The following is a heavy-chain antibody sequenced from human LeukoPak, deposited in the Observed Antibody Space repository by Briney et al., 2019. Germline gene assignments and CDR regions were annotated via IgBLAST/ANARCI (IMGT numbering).Heavy chain of an antibody. CDR3: ARGSGSYLAEYFQH. CDR2: IYYSGST. D-gene: IGHD1-26*01. V-gene: IGHV4-39*07. J-gene: IGHJ1*01. Sequence: PSETLSLTCTVSGGSISSSSYYWGWIRQPPGKGLEWIRSIYYSGSTYYNPSLKSRVTISVDTSKNQFSLKLNSVTAADTAVFYCARGSGSYLAEYFQHWGQGTLVTVSS. CDR1: GGSISSSSYY.